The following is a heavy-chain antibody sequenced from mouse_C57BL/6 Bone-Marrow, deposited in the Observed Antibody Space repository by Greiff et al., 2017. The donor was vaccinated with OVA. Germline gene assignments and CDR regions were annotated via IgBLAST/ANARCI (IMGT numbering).Heavy chain of an antibody. D-gene: IGHD1-1*01. CDR2: IYPRSGNT. CDR1: GYTFTSYG. V-gene: IGHV1-81*01. J-gene: IGHJ3*01. CDR3: ARSDYYGSRTWFAY. Sequence: QVQLKQSGAELARPGASVKLSCKASGYTFTSYGISWVKQRTGQGLEWIGEIYPRSGNTYYNEKFKGKATLTADKSSSTAYMELRSLTSEDSAVYFCARSDYYGSRTWFAYWGQGTLVTVSA.